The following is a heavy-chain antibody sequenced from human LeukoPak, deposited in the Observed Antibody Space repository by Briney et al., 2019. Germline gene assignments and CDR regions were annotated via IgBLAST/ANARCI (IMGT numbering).Heavy chain of an antibody. D-gene: IGHD4-23*01. CDR2: IGGSGGST. CDR1: GFTFSSYA. V-gene: IGHV3-23*01. Sequence: PGGSLRLSCAASGFTFSSYAMSWVRQAPGKGLEWVSAIGGSGGSTYYADSVKGRFTTSRDNSKNTLYLQMNSLRAEDTAVYYCAKVERWYPAYYYYGMDVWGQGTTVTVSS. J-gene: IGHJ6*02. CDR3: AKVERWYPAYYYYGMDV.